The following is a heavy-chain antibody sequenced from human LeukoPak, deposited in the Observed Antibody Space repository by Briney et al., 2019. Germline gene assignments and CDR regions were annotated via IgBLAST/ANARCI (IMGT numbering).Heavy chain of an antibody. CDR2: IDPTDSYT. D-gene: IGHD2/OR15-2a*01. CDR3: ARQIENIASLDY. Sequence: GESLRISCKVSGYSFTTYWISWVRQMPGKGLEWMGRIDPTDSYTDHSPSSQGHVTISVDRSISTAYLQWSSLKAPDTAMYYCARQIENIASLDYWGQGTLVTVSS. CDR1: GYSFTTYW. V-gene: IGHV5-10-1*01. J-gene: IGHJ4*02.